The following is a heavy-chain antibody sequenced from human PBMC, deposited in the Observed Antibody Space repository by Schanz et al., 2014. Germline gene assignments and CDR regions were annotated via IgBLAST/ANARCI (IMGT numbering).Heavy chain of an antibody. Sequence: QVQLVQSGAEVKKPGSSVKVSCKASGGTFSSYTINWVRQAPGQGLEWMGWMSPNSGNTGYAQKFQGRVTMTRHTATSTAYRDLSSLSSEDTAVYYCARAAVYVGRDRYYMDYWGKGTPVTVSS. CDR3: ARAAVYVGRDRYYMDY. CDR2: MSPNSGNT. D-gene: IGHD1-26*01. V-gene: IGHV1-8*02. CDR1: GGTFSSYT. J-gene: IGHJ6*03.